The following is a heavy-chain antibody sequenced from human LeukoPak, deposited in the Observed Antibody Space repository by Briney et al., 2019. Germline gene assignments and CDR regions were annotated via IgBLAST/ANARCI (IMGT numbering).Heavy chain of an antibody. V-gene: IGHV3-48*04. Sequence: GGSLRLSCAASGFTFSSYSMNWVRQAPGKGLEWVSYISSSSSTIYYADSVKGRFTISRDNAKNSLYLQMNSLRAEDTAVYYCARVPPGPDYWGQGTLVTVSS. CDR3: ARVPPGPDY. J-gene: IGHJ4*02. CDR1: GFTFSSYS. D-gene: IGHD7-27*01. CDR2: ISSSSSTI.